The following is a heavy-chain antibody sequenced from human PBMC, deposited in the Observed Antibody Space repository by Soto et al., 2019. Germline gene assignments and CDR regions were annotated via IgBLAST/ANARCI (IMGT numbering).Heavy chain of an antibody. D-gene: IGHD3-10*02. CDR1: GGSISSSNW. V-gene: IGHV4-4*02. Sequence: SETLSLTCAVSGGSISSSNWWSWVRQPPGKGLEWIGEIYHSGSANYNPSLKGRFTISRNDAKNSLYLQLDSLRAEDTAVYYCATVFRSSNFNYWGQGTLVTVSS. CDR3: ATVFRSSNFNY. J-gene: IGHJ4*02. CDR2: IYHSGSA.